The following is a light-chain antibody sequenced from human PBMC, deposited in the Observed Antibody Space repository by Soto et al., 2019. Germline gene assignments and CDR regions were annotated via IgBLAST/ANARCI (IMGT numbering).Light chain of an antibody. CDR2: GAS. V-gene: IGKV1-9*01. CDR1: RGISSY. J-gene: IGKJ4*01. CDR3: QQLNSYPLT. Sequence: DIQLTQSPSSLSESIGDRVTITCRASRGISSYLAWYQQKPGKAPKLLIYGASTLQSGVPSRFSGSGSGTEFTLTISSLQPEDVATYYCQQLNSYPLTFGGGPRWRSN.